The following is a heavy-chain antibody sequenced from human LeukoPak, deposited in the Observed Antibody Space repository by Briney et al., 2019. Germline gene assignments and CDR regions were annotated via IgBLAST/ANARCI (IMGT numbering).Heavy chain of an antibody. J-gene: IGHJ4*02. Sequence: GASVKVSCKASGYTFTSYFMHWVRQAPGQGLEWMGIINPSGGSTTYAQKFQGRVALTRDTSTSTVYMELSSLTSEDTAVYYCARNYNPGYSSGWSYFDYWGQGTLVTVSS. CDR3: ARNYNPGYSSGWSYFDY. CDR1: GYTFTSYF. D-gene: IGHD6-19*01. CDR2: INPSGGST. V-gene: IGHV1-46*01.